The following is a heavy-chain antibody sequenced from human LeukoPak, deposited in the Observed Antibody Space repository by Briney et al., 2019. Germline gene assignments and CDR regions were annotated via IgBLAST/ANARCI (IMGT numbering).Heavy chain of an antibody. CDR1: GGSISSYY. V-gene: IGHV4-59*08. J-gene: IGHJ5*02. CDR3: AARVFTSPNWFDP. Sequence: SETLSLTCTVSGGSISSYYWSWIRQPPGKGLEWIGYIYYSGSTNYNPSLKSRVTISVDTSKNQFSLKLSSVTAADTAVYYCAARVFTSPNWFDPWGQGTLITVSS. D-gene: IGHD3-3*01. CDR2: IYYSGST.